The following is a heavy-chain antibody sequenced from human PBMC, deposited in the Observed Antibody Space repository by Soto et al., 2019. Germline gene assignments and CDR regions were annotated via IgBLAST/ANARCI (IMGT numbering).Heavy chain of an antibody. Sequence: SVKVSCKASGGTFSRYSITWVRQAPGHGLEWIGRIIPIFGIASYAQKFQGRVTITADESTSTAYMELSSLRSDDTAVYYCARVLPPFDPWGQGTLVTVSS. CDR1: GGTFSRYS. J-gene: IGHJ5*02. V-gene: IGHV1-69*13. CDR2: IIPIFGIA. CDR3: ARVLPPFDP.